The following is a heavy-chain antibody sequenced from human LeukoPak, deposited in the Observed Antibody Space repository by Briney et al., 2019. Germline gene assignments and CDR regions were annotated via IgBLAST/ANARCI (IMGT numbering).Heavy chain of an antibody. J-gene: IGHJ1*01. V-gene: IGHV3-30*14. CDR1: GFTFSSYA. Sequence: GRSLRLSCAASGFTFSSYAMHWVRQAPGKGLEWVAVISYDGSNKYYADSVTGRFTISRDTSNNTLYLQMNSLRAEDTAVYYCAASYYYDSSGYYYMFPFHFWGQGTLVAVSS. D-gene: IGHD3-22*01. CDR3: AASYYYDSSGYYYMFPFHF. CDR2: ISYDGSNK.